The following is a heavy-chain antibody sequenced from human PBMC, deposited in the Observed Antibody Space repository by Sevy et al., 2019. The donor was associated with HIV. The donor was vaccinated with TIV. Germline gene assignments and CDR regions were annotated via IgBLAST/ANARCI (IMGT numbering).Heavy chain of an antibody. D-gene: IGHD1-26*01. J-gene: IGHJ4*02. Sequence: GGSLRLSCAASGFTFSNAWMSWVRQAPGKGLEWVGRIKSKTEGATRDFAAPVKGRLLISRDDSRNTVYLQMNSLKTGDTAVYYCTAGVGASDFDYWVQGTLVTVPS. V-gene: IGHV3-15*01. CDR3: TAGVGASDFDY. CDR1: GFTFSNAW. CDR2: IKSKTEGATR.